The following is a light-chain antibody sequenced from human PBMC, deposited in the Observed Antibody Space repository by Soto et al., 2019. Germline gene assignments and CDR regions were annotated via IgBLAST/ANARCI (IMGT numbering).Light chain of an antibody. Sequence: EIVLTQSPGTLSLSPGERATLSCSASQSVSSSYLAWYQQKPGQAPRLLIYGASSTATGIPDRFSGSGSGTDFTLTISRLEPEDFAVYYCQQYGSSPQTFGQGTKVEIK. V-gene: IGKV3-20*01. J-gene: IGKJ1*01. CDR2: GAS. CDR3: QQYGSSPQT. CDR1: QSVSSSY.